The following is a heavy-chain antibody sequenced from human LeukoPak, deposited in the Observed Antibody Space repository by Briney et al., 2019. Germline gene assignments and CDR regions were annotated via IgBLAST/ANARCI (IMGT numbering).Heavy chain of an antibody. CDR2: ITPIFGTA. V-gene: IGHV1-69*13. Sequence: ASVKVSCKASGYTFSSYGISWVRQAPGQGLEWMGGITPIFGTANYAQKFQGRVTITADESTSTAYMELSSLRSEDTAVYYCARAVNYYDSSGYYGHYWGQGTLVTVSS. CDR3: ARAVNYYDSSGYYGHY. J-gene: IGHJ4*02. D-gene: IGHD3-22*01. CDR1: GYTFSSYG.